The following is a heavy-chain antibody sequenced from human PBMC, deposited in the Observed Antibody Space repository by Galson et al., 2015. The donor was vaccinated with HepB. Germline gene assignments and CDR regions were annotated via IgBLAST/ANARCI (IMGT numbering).Heavy chain of an antibody. J-gene: IGHJ4*02. CDR1: GGTFSSYA. Sequence: SVKVSCKASGGTFSSYAISWVRQAPGQGLEWMGGIIPIFGTANYAQKFQGRVTITADESTSTAYMELSSLRSEDTAVYYCASIEMATNNGRIDYWGQGTLVTVSS. CDR3: ASIEMATNNGRIDY. CDR2: IIPIFGTA. V-gene: IGHV1-69*13. D-gene: IGHD5-24*01.